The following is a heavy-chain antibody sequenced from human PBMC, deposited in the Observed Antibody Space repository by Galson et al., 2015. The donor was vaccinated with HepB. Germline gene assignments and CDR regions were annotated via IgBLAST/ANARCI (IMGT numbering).Heavy chain of an antibody. V-gene: IGHV7-4-1*02. CDR3: ARVTSIYDFSSSAYSYYYYGMNF. D-gene: IGHD2-2*01. CDR1: GYTFTNYV. J-gene: IGHJ6*02. Sequence: SVKVSCKASGYTFTNYVMNWVRQAPGQGLEWMGGINTNTGTPTYAQGFTGRFVFSLDTSVRTAYLQISSLKTEDTAVYYCARVTSIYDFSSSAYSYYYYGMNFWGQGTPVTVSS. CDR2: INTNTGTP.